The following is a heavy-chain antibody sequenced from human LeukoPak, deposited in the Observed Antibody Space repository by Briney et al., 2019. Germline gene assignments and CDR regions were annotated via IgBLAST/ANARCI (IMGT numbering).Heavy chain of an antibody. CDR2: LIPIFGTA. J-gene: IGHJ4*02. D-gene: IGHD3-10*01. V-gene: IGHV1-69*05. CDR3: ASHWFGVSSSFDY. CDR1: GGTFSSYA. Sequence: ASVKVSCKASGGTFSSYAISWVRQAPGQGLEWMGGLIPIFGTANYAQKFQGRVTITTDESTSTAYMELSSLRSEDTAVYYCASHWFGVSSSFDYWGQGTLVTVSS.